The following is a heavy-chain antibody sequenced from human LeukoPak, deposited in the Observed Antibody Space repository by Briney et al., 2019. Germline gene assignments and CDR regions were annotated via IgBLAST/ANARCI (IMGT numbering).Heavy chain of an antibody. V-gene: IGHV1-46*01. CDR2: INPSGGST. CDR1: GYTFTSYY. Sequence: ASVKVSCKASGYTFTSYYMHWVRQAPGQGLEWKGIINPSGGSTSYAQKFQGRVTMTRDTSTSAVYMELSSLRSEDTAVYYCARDPVSPTGWFDPWGQGTLVTVSS. D-gene: IGHD2/OR15-2a*01. J-gene: IGHJ5*02. CDR3: ARDPVSPTGWFDP.